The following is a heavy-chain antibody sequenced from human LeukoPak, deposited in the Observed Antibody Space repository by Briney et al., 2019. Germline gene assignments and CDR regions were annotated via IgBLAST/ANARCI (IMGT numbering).Heavy chain of an antibody. D-gene: IGHD1-26*01. V-gene: IGHV3-11*01. CDR1: GFTVSSNY. J-gene: IGHJ4*02. CDR3: ARGPYTGSYYPLPY. Sequence: GGSLRLSCAASGFTVSSNYMSWVRQAPGKGLEWVSYISSSGSTIYYADSVKGRFTTSRDNAKNSLNLQMNSLGAEDTAVYYCARGPYTGSYYPLPYWGQGTLVTVSS. CDR2: ISSSGSTI.